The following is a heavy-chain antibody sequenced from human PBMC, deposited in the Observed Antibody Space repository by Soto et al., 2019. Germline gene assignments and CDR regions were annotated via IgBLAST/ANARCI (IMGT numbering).Heavy chain of an antibody. V-gene: IGHV3-74*01. CDR2: VNSDGSIT. Sequence: GGSLRRSCAASGFTFSSYWMHWVRQAPGKGLVWVSRVNSDGSITNYADAVKGRFTISRDNAKNTLYLQMDGLRAEDTAVYYCARVGATTWYWGPGTLVTLSS. CDR1: GFTFSSYW. CDR3: ARVGATTWY. J-gene: IGHJ4*02. D-gene: IGHD1-26*01.